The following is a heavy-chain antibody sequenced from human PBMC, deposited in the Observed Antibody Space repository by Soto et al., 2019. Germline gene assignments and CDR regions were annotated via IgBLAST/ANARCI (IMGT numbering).Heavy chain of an antibody. D-gene: IGHD5-12*01. CDR1: GYTFTSYD. CDR2: MNPNSGNT. CDR3: ARGVLSNGSGGVVATIYWFDP. J-gene: IGHJ5*02. V-gene: IGHV1-8*01. Sequence: ASVKVSCKASGYTFTSYDINWVRQATGQGLEWMGWMNPNSGNTGYAQKFQGRVTMTRNTSISTAYMELSSLRSEDTAVYYCARGVLSNGSGGVVATIYWFDPWGQGTLVTVSS.